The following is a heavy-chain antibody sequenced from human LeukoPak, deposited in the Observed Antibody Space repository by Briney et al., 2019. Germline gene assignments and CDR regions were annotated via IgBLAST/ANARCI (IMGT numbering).Heavy chain of an antibody. Sequence: WASVTVSCKASGYTFTTYAIHWVRQAPGQGLEWMGWINAGNGNTKYSQKFQGRVTITRDTSATTAYMELSSLRSEDTAVYYCARVLVGAPDYWGQGTLVTVSS. CDR3: ARVLVGAPDY. CDR1: GYTFTTYA. D-gene: IGHD1-26*01. CDR2: INAGNGNT. J-gene: IGHJ4*02. V-gene: IGHV1-3*01.